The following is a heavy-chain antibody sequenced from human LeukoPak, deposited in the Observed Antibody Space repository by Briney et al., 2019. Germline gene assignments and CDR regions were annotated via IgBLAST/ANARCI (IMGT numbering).Heavy chain of an antibody. CDR3: ARDPRLANIAEAGGWFDP. J-gene: IGHJ5*02. V-gene: IGHV5-51*01. D-gene: IGHD6-19*01. CDR1: GYSFTSYW. Sequence: GESLKISCKGSGYSFTSYWIGWVRQMPGKGLEWMGIIYPGDSDTRYSPSFQGQVTISADKSISTAYLQWSSLKASDTAMYYCARDPRLANIAEAGGWFDPWGQGTLVTVSS. CDR2: IYPGDSDT.